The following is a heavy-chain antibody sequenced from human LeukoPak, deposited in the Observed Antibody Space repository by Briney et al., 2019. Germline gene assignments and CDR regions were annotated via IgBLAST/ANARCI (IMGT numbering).Heavy chain of an antibody. V-gene: IGHV1-69*05. J-gene: IGHJ6*03. Sequence: ASVKVSCTASGGTFSSYAISWVRQAPGQGLEWMGGIIHIFGTANYAQKFQGRVTITTDESTSTAYMELSSLRSEDTAGYYCARGGPDIVVVPAAFDYYYYYYMDVWGKGTTVTVSS. D-gene: IGHD2-2*01. CDR1: GGTFSSYA. CDR2: IIHIFGTA. CDR3: ARGGPDIVVVPAAFDYYYYYYMDV.